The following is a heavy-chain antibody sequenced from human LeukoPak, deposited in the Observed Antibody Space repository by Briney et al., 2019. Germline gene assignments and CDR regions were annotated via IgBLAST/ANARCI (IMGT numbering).Heavy chain of an antibody. CDR3: ARHSGSQGYYYMDV. CDR2: IYHSGST. CDR1: GYSISSGYY. J-gene: IGHJ6*03. Sequence: SETLSLTCTVSGYSISSGYYWGWIRQPPGKGLEWIGSIYHSGSTYYNPSLKSRVTISVDTSKNQFSLKLSSVTAADTAVYYCARHSGSQGYYYMDVWGKGTTVTVSS. D-gene: IGHD1-26*01. V-gene: IGHV4-38-2*02.